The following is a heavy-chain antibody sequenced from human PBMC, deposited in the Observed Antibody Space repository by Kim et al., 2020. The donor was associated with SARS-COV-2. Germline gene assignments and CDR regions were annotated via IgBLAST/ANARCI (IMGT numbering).Heavy chain of an antibody. CDR3: ARVAQSYGSGSLLDY. J-gene: IGHJ4*02. Sequence: ADSVKGRFTISRDNAKNSLYLQMNSLRAKDTAVYYCARVAQSYGSGSLLDYWGQGTLVTVSS. D-gene: IGHD3-10*01. V-gene: IGHV3-11*05.